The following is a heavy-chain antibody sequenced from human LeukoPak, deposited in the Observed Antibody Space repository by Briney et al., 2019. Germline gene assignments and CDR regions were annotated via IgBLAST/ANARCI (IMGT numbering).Heavy chain of an antibody. CDR2: IYNSGTT. CDR1: GDSVSSSY. Sequence: SETLSLTCTVSGDSVSSSYWSWIRQPPGKGLEWIGYIYNSGTTNYNPSLKSRVTISVDTSKNQFSLKLSSVTAADTAVYYCARGGRWLVSVWFDPWGQGTLVTVSS. CDR3: ARGGRWLVSVWFDP. V-gene: IGHV4-59*02. J-gene: IGHJ5*02. D-gene: IGHD6-19*01.